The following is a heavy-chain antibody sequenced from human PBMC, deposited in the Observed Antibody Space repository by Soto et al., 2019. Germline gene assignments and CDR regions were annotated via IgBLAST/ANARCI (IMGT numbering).Heavy chain of an antibody. D-gene: IGHD3-3*01. CDR3: ARGVGLVRRVFDI. V-gene: IGHV5-51*01. Sequence: PGESLKISCNGSGYSFTSYWIGWVRQMPGKGLEWMGMIYPGDSDTRYSPSFQGQVTISADRSISTAYLQWSSLKASDTAMYNCARGVGLVRRVFDIWGKGTMVTVPS. CDR2: IYPGDSDT. CDR1: GYSFTSYW. J-gene: IGHJ3*02.